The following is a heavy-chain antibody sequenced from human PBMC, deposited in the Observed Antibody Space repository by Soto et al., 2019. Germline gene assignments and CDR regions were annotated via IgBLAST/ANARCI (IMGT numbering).Heavy chain of an antibody. CDR1: GYTFTSYD. Sequence: QVQLVQSGAEVKKPGASVKVSCKASGYTFTSYDINWGRQAPGQGLEWVGGMTPNSGDTGCAQAFQGRVSLTRDTSRSTAYMELCSLISADMAVYYFASNLYNTGSFVHWGQGTLVTVSS. V-gene: IGHV1-8*02. D-gene: IGHD1-20*01. CDR3: ASNLYNTGSFVH. CDR2: MTPNSGDT. J-gene: IGHJ4*02.